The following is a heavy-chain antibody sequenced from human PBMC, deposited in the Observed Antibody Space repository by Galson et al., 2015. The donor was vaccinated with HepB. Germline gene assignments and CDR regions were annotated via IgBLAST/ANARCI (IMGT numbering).Heavy chain of an antibody. D-gene: IGHD3-22*01. CDR1: GFTFSSYA. J-gene: IGHJ4*02. CDR2: ISYDGSNK. CDR3: ARVGGYYDSSGPFDY. V-gene: IGHV3-30-3*01. Sequence: SLRLSCAASGFTFSSYAMHWVRRAPGKGLEWVAVISYDGSNKYYADSVKGRFTISRDNSKNTLYLQMNSLRAEDTAVYYCARVGGYYDSSGPFDYWGQGTLVTVSS.